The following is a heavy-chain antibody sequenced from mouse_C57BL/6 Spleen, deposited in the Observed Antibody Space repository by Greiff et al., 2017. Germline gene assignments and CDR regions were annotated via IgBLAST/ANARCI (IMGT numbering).Heavy chain of an antibody. CDR1: GYAFSSSW. CDR2: IYPGDGDT. Sequence: QVQLKQSGPELVKPGASVKISCKASGYAFSSSWMNWVKQRPGKGLEWIGRIYPGDGDTNYNGKFKGKATLTADKSSSTAYMQLSSLTSEDSAVYFCARQIYYDYPYAMDYWGQGTSVTVSS. J-gene: IGHJ4*01. V-gene: IGHV1-82*01. CDR3: ARQIYYDYPYAMDY. D-gene: IGHD2-4*01.